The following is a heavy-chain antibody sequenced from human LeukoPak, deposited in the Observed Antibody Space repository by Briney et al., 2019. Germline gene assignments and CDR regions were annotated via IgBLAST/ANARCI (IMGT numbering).Heavy chain of an antibody. CDR1: GGTFSSYA. J-gene: IGHJ4*02. V-gene: IGHV1-69*01. Sequence: SVKVSCKASGGTFSSYAISWVRQAPGQGLEWMGGIIPIFGTANYAQKFQGRVTITADESTSTAYMELSSLRSEDTAVYYCARVFDYGGNGGDYWGQGTLVTVSS. D-gene: IGHD4-23*01. CDR3: ARVFDYGGNGGDY. CDR2: IIPIFGTA.